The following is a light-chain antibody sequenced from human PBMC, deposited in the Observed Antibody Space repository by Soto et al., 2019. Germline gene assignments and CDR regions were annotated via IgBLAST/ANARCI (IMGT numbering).Light chain of an antibody. CDR3: IQTLKTPWA. Sequence: DIVVTQSPLSLPFTPGEPSSISCISSQSLLHRNGNNFLEWYLQKPGQSPQLLIYLGSHRASGVPDRFSGSGSGTDFTLRISRVEAEDVGVYYCIQTLKTPWAFGQGTKVDIK. J-gene: IGKJ1*01. CDR1: QSLLHRNGNNF. V-gene: IGKV2-28*01. CDR2: LGS.